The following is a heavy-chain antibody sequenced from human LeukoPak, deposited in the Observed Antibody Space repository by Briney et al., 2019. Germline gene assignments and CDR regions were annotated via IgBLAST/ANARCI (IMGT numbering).Heavy chain of an antibody. V-gene: IGHV3-7*01. CDR2: IKQDGSEK. CDR3: ARRGRDTVTTSGY. Sequence: GGSLRLSCAASGFTFSRYWMSWVRQAPGKGLEWVANIKQDGSEKYYVDSVKGRFTISRDNAKNSLYLQMNSLRAEDTAVYYCARRGRDTVTTSGYWGQGTLVTVSS. J-gene: IGHJ4*02. D-gene: IGHD4-17*01. CDR1: GFTFSRYW.